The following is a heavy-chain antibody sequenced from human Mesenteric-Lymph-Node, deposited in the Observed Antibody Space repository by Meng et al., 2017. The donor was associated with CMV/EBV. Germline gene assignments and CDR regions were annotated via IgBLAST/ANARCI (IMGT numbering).Heavy chain of an antibody. CDR3: ARHSALLVTNFDC. D-gene: IGHD5-18*01. CDR1: GGSISTSSYY. CDR2: IYYSGSTY. V-gene: IGHV4-39*01. J-gene: IGHJ4*02. Sequence: QLQLHVPGPGLVKPSATLSLTCTAPGGSISTSSYYWGWIRQPPGKGLEWIGYIYYSGSTYYYNPSLKTRVTISVDTSKNQFSLKLSSVTAADTAVYYCARHSALLVTNFDCWGQGTLVTVSS.